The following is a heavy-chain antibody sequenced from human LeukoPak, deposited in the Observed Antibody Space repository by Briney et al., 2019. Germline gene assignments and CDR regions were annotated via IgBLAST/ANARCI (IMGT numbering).Heavy chain of an antibody. J-gene: IGHJ3*02. D-gene: IGHD4-11*01. CDR1: GGSISDSY. Sequence: SETLSLTCTVSGGSISDSYWSWIRQSPGKGLEWIAYIQTSGSTNYNPSLKSRVTISVDTSKNQFSLKLSSVTAADTAVYYCARSYSNYLRAFDSWGQGTMVTVSS. CDR2: IQTSGST. V-gene: IGHV4-4*09. CDR3: ARSYSNYLRAFDS.